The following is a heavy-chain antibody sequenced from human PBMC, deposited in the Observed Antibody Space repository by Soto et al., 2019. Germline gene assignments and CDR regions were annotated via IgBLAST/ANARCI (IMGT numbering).Heavy chain of an antibody. CDR2: IYYSGST. CDR1: GGSISSYY. CDR3: ARQNGGIFGVVIPPGEWFDP. V-gene: IGHV4-59*08. D-gene: IGHD3-3*01. J-gene: IGHJ5*02. Sequence: SETLSLTCTVSGGSISSYYWSWIRQPPGKGLEWIGYIYYSGSTNYNPSLKSRVTISVDTSKNQFSLKLSSVTAADTAVYYCARQNGGIFGVVIPPGEWFDPWGQGTLVTVSS.